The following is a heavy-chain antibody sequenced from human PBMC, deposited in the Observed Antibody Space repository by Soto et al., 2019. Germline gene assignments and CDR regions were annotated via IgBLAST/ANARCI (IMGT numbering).Heavy chain of an antibody. D-gene: IGHD5-18*01. J-gene: IGHJ3*02. CDR2: IGTAGDT. V-gene: IGHV3-13*01. CDR3: AGVGSYGPNAFDI. Sequence: EVQLVESGGGLVQPGGSLRLSCAASGFTFSSYDMHWVRQATGKGLEWVSAIGTAGDTYYPGSVKDRFTISRKNAKNSLYIQMNSLRAGDTAVYYCAGVGSYGPNAFDIWGQGTMVTVSS. CDR1: GFTFSSYD.